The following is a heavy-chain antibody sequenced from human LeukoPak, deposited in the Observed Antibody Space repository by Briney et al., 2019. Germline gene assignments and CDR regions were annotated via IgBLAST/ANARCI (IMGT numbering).Heavy chain of an antibody. CDR2: INWNGGST. D-gene: IGHD2-15*01. CDR1: GFTFDDYG. J-gene: IGHJ6*02. V-gene: IGHV3-20*01. Sequence: AGGSLRLSCAASGFTFDDYGMSWVRQAPGKGPEWVSGINWNGGSTGYADSVKGRFTISRDNAKNSLYLQMNSLRAEDTALYHCARDPTLGYCSGGSCYPIPYGMDVWGQGTTVTVSS. CDR3: ARDPTLGYCSGGSCYPIPYGMDV.